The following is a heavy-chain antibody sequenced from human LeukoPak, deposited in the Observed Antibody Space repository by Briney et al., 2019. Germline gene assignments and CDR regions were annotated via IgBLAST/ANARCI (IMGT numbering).Heavy chain of an antibody. D-gene: IGHD6-13*01. CDR1: GYTFTSYA. Sequence: ASVKVSCKASGYTFTSYAISWVRQAPGQWLEWMGWISAYNGNTNYAQKLQGRVTMTTDTSTSTAYMELRSLRSDDTAVYYCARGKAQGAAGSFDYWGQGTLVTVSS. V-gene: IGHV1-18*01. CDR2: ISAYNGNT. J-gene: IGHJ4*02. CDR3: ARGKAQGAAGSFDY.